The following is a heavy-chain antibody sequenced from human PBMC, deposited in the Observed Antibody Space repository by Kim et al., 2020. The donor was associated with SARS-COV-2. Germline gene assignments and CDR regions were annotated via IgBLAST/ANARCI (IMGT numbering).Heavy chain of an antibody. CDR3: ARGCSGGTCYHYYGMDV. Sequence: LKSRVTISIDTSTNQFSLKLSSVTAADTAVYYCARGCSGGTCYHYYGMDVWGQGTTVTVSS. D-gene: IGHD2-15*01. V-gene: IGHV4-39*07. J-gene: IGHJ6*02.